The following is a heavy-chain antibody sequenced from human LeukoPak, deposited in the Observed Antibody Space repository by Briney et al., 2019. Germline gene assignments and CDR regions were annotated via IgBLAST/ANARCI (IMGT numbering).Heavy chain of an antibody. CDR1: GGSISSSNW. D-gene: IGHD3-10*01. V-gene: IGHV4-4*02. Sequence: SETLSLTCAVSGGSISSSNWWSWVRQPPGKGLEWIGEIYHSGSANYNPSLKSRVTISVDKSKNQFSLKLTSVTAADTAVYYCARHPGGSANHLPFDYWGQGTLVTVSS. J-gene: IGHJ4*02. CDR3: ARHPGGSANHLPFDY. CDR2: IYHSGSA.